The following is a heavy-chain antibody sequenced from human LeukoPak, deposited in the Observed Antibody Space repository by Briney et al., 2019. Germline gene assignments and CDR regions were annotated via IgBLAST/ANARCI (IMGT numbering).Heavy chain of an antibody. CDR2: ISWNSGSM. CDR1: GFTFDDYA. J-gene: IGHJ4*02. Sequence: GRSLRLSCAASGFTFDDYAMHWVRQAPGKGLEWVSGISWNSGSMGYADSVKGRLTISRDNAKNSLYLQMNSVRAEDTALYYCAKGSVDYGDYVFDYWGQGTLITVSS. CDR3: AKGSVDYGDYVFDY. D-gene: IGHD4-17*01. V-gene: IGHV3-9*01.